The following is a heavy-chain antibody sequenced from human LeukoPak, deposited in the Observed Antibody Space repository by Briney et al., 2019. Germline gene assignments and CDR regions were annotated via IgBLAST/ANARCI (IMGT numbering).Heavy chain of an antibody. Sequence: GASVKVSCKASGYTFTSYGISWVRQAPGQGLEWMGGIIPIFGTANYAQKFRGRVTITTDESTSTAYMELSSLRSEDTAVYYCARGRGYTMKGGFDYWGQGTLVTVSS. CDR1: GYTFTSYG. J-gene: IGHJ4*02. D-gene: IGHD3-22*01. CDR3: ARGRGYTMKGGFDY. CDR2: IIPIFGTA. V-gene: IGHV1-69*05.